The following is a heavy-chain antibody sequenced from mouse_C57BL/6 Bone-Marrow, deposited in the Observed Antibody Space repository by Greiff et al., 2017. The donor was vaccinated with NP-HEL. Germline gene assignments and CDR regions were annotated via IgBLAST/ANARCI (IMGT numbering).Heavy chain of an antibody. J-gene: IGHJ1*03. D-gene: IGHD2-4*01. CDR3: ARHEIPRYDYDGEDWYFDV. CDR2: FYPGSGSI. CDR1: GYTFTEYT. Sequence: VKVVESGAELVKPGASVKLSCKASGYTFTEYTIHWVKQRSGQGLEWIGWFYPGSGSIKYNEKFKDKATLTADKSSSTVYMELSRLTSEDSAVYFCARHEIPRYDYDGEDWYFDVWGTGTTVTVSS. V-gene: IGHV1-62-2*01.